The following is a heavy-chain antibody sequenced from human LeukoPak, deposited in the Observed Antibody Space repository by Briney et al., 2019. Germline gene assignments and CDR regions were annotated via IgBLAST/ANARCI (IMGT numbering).Heavy chain of an antibody. CDR3: ARGPSLTSYYYYYYMDV. CDR2: IYTSGST. CDR1: GGSISSGSYY. D-gene: IGHD4/OR15-4a*01. J-gene: IGHJ6*03. Sequence: PSETLSLTCTVSGGSISSGSYYWSWIRQPAGKGLEWVGRIYTSGSTNYNPSLKSRVTISVDTSKNQFSLKLSSVTAADTAVYYCARGPSLTSYYYYYYMDVWGKGTTVTVSS. V-gene: IGHV4-61*02.